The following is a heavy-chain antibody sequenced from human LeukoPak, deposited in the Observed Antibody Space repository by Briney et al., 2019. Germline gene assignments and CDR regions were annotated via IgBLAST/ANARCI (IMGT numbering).Heavy chain of an antibody. Sequence: SETLSLTCTVSGDSISSGDYYWSWIRQPAGKGLEWIGRISSSGSTNYNPSLKSRVTISVDTSKNQFSLKLSSETAADTAVYFSARGPYSYDSSGAFDIWGQGTMVTVSS. CDR1: GDSISSGDYY. V-gene: IGHV4-61*02. CDR3: ARGPYSYDSSGAFDI. J-gene: IGHJ3*02. D-gene: IGHD3-22*01. CDR2: ISSSGST.